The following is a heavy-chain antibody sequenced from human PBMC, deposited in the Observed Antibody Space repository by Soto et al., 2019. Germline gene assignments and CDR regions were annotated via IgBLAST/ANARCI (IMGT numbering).Heavy chain of an antibody. D-gene: IGHD2-15*01. CDR1: GGSISSGGYY. CDR2: IYYSGST. CDR3: ARADCSGGSCYNFDY. V-gene: IGHV4-31*03. J-gene: IGHJ4*02. Sequence: QVQLQESGPGLVKPSQTLSLTGTVSGGSISSGGYYWSWIRQHPGKGLEWIGYIYYSGSTYYNPSLKSRVTISVDTSKNQFSLKLSSVTAADTAVYYCARADCSGGSCYNFDYWGQGTLVTVSS.